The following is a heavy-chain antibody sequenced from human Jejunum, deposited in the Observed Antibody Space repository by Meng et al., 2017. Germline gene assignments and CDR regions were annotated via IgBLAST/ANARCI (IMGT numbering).Heavy chain of an antibody. D-gene: IGHD3-10*01. CDR1: GFTFSDYY. CDR3: TRDNYGPLDF. Sequence: QVQLVESGGGLVKPGGSLTPSCVASGFTFSDYYMTWVRQAPGKGLEEISYISSSGSTKFYADSVKGRFTISRDSAKNSVYLEMNSLRADDTAVYYCTRDNYGPLDFWGQGTLVTVSS. J-gene: IGHJ4*02. V-gene: IGHV3-11*01. CDR2: ISSSGSTK.